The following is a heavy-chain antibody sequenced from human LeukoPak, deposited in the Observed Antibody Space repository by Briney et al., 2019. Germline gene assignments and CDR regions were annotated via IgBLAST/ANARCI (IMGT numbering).Heavy chain of an antibody. D-gene: IGHD3-22*01. V-gene: IGHV5-51*01. CDR2: IYPGDSDT. Sequence: GESLKISCKGSGYSFTSYWIGWVRQMPGKGLEWKGIIYPGDSDTRYSPSFQGQVTISADKSISTAYLQWSSLKASDTAMYYCARQYYYDSSGSPAFDIWGQGTMVTVSS. CDR3: ARQYYYDSSGSPAFDI. CDR1: GYSFTSYW. J-gene: IGHJ3*02.